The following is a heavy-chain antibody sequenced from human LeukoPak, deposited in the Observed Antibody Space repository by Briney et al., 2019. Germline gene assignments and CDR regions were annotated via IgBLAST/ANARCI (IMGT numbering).Heavy chain of an antibody. CDR2: ISGSGGST. CDR3: AKDLDSSGYNYYYGMDV. Sequence: PGGSLRLSCAASGFTFSSYAMSWVRQAPGKGLEWVSAISGSGGSTYYADSVKGRFTISRDNSKNTLYLQMNSLRAEDTAVYYCAKDLDSSGYNYYYGMDVWGQGTTVTVSS. V-gene: IGHV3-23*01. CDR1: GFTFSSYA. D-gene: IGHD3-22*01. J-gene: IGHJ6*02.